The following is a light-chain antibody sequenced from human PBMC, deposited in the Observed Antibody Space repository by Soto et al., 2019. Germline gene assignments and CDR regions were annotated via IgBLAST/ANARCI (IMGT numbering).Light chain of an antibody. CDR3: LQYETAPLT. Sequence: EIVLAQSPGTLSLPPGERATLSCRASQSICGRKIAWFQQKPGQAPRLLIYGASSRGSGIPDRFSGGGSGTDFTLTISRLEPEDFAVYFCLQYETAPLTFGGGTKVDIK. J-gene: IGKJ4*01. V-gene: IGKV3-20*01. CDR2: GAS. CDR1: QSICGRK.